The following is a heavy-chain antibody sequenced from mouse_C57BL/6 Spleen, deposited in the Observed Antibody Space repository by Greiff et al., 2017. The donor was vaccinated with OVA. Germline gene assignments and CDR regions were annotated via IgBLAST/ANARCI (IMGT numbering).Heavy chain of an antibody. CDR1: GFTIKNTY. D-gene: IGHD1-1*01. CDR2: IDPANGNT. CDR3: ALITTVVATDYAMDY. J-gene: IGHJ4*01. V-gene: IGHV14-3*01. Sequence: EVQLQQSVAELVRPGASVKLSCTASGFTIKNTYMHWVKQRPEQGLEWIGRIDPANGNTKYAPKFQGKAIITADTTSNTAYLQLSSLTSEDTAITYCALITTVVATDYAMDYWGQGTSVTVSS.